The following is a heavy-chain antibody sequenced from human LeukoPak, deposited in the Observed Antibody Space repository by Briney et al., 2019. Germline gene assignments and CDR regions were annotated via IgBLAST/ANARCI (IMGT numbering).Heavy chain of an antibody. J-gene: IGHJ4*02. V-gene: IGHV1-18*01. Sequence: ASVEVSCNTSGYTFNHYGISWVRQAPGQGLEWMGWISAYNGNTDYAQNLQGRVTMTTDTLTSTAYMELRSLRSDDTAVYYCARDQSLVAYSSTWFDYWGQGTPVTVSS. D-gene: IGHD6-13*01. CDR2: ISAYNGNT. CDR3: ARDQSLVAYSSTWFDY. CDR1: GYTFNHYG.